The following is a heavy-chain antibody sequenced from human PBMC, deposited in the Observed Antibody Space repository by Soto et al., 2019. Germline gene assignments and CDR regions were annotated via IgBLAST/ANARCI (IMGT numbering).Heavy chain of an antibody. CDR3: ASSKMGLISVLET. J-gene: IGHJ5*02. Sequence: LSLTCNVSGDSIRSYFWSWVRQPPGKGLEWIRYIPYSGGPTYNPSLKSRVTISIDTSKKQFSLKMTSVTAADTAVYYCASSKMGLISVLETWGQGTLVTVSS. CDR1: GDSIRSYF. V-gene: IGHV4-59*01. D-gene: IGHD3-10*01. CDR2: IPYSGGP.